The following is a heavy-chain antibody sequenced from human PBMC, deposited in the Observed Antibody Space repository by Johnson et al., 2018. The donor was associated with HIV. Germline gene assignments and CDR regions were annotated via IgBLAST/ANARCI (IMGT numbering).Heavy chain of an antibody. Sequence: QVQLVESGGGVVQPGGSLRLSCAASGFTFSSYGMHWVRQAPGKGLEWVRFIRYDGSHKYYADSVKGRFTISRDNSKNTLYLQMNSLRTEDTTIYYCARVGQQGSAFDIWGRGTMVTVSS. CDR1: GFTFSSYG. CDR3: ARVGQQGSAFDI. D-gene: IGHD6-13*01. CDR2: IRYDGSHK. J-gene: IGHJ3*02. V-gene: IGHV3-30*02.